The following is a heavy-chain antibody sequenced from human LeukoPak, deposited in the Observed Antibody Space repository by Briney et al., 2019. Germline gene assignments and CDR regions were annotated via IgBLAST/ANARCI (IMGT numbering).Heavy chain of an antibody. D-gene: IGHD6-19*01. CDR2: INPSGGST. Sequence: ASVKVSFKASGYTFTSYYMHWVRQAPGQGREWMGIINPSGGSTSYAQKFQGRVTITADESTSTAYLELSSLRSEDTAVYYCASSRGQWLDWGQGTLVTVSS. CDR3: ASSRGQWLD. V-gene: IGHV1-46*01. J-gene: IGHJ4*02. CDR1: GYTFTSYY.